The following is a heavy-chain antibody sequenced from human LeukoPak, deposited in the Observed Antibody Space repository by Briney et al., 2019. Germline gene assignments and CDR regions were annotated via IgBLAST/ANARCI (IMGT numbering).Heavy chain of an antibody. D-gene: IGHD3-22*01. CDR2: IYYSGST. Sequence: SETLSLTCTVSGGSISSYYWSWIRQPPGKGLEWLGYIYYSGSTNYNPSLKSRVTISVDTSKNQFSLKLSSVTAADTAVYYRARDSYYYDSSGYYYSYYGMDVWGQGTTVTVSS. CDR3: ARDSYYYDSSGYYYSYYGMDV. CDR1: GGSISSYY. J-gene: IGHJ6*02. V-gene: IGHV4-59*01.